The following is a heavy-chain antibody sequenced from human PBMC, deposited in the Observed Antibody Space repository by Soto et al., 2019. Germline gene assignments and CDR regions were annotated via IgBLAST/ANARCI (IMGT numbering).Heavy chain of an antibody. J-gene: IGHJ4*02. Sequence: QVQLAESGGGVVQPGRSLRLSCAASGFSFNNHGMHWVRQAPGKGLEWVAVIWYDGSYKYYADSVKGRFTISRDNSKNTLYLQKNSLRAEDKALYFRARQHIGSYYFDSWGQGTLVTVSS. CDR1: GFSFNNHG. CDR2: IWYDGSYK. D-gene: IGHD2-21*01. V-gene: IGHV3-33*01. CDR3: ARQHIGSYYFDS.